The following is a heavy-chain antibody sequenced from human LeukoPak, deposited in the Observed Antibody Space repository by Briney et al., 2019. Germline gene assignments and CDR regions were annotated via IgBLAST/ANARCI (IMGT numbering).Heavy chain of an antibody. CDR2: IWCDGSNK. V-gene: IGHV3-33*01. J-gene: IGHJ4*02. Sequence: GGSLRLSCAASGFTFSSYGMLWVRQAPGKGLEGVAVIWCDGSNKYYADSVKGRLTISRDNPKNTLYLQMNSLRAEDTAVYYCARDGGVYSGSYRFDYWGQGTLVTVSS. CDR3: ARDGGVYSGSYRFDY. CDR1: GFTFSSYG. D-gene: IGHD1-26*01.